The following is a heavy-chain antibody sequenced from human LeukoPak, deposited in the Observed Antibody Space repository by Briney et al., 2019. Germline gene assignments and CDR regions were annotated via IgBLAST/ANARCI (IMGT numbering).Heavy chain of an antibody. CDR2: ISGSSSYI. Sequence: GGSLRLSCAASGFTFSSYSMNWVRQAPGKGLEWLSSISGSSSYIYYADSVKGRFTISRDNARNSLYLQMKSLRAEDTAVYYCARTPSIVGYTSRELGHWYFDLWGRGAPVTVSS. V-gene: IGHV3-21*01. J-gene: IGHJ2*01. CDR3: ARTPSIVGYTSRELGHWYFDL. D-gene: IGHD6-13*01. CDR1: GFTFSSYS.